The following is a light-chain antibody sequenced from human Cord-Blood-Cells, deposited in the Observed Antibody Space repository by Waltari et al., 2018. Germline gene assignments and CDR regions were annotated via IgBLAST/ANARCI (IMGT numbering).Light chain of an antibody. V-gene: IGKV1-39*01. CDR3: QQSYRT. CDR2: AAY. Sequence: DIQMTQSPSSLSASVGDRVTITCRASQSISSYLNWYQQKPGKAPKLLIYAAYSLQSGVPSGFSGSRSGTDFTLTISSLQPEDFATYYCQQSYRTFGQGTKVEIK. J-gene: IGKJ1*01. CDR1: QSISSY.